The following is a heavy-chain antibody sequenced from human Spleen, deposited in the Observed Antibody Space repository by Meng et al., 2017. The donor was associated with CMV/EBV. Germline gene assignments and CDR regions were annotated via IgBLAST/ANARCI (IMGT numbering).Heavy chain of an antibody. CDR1: GNIFTSYA. CDR3: ASGVVGASSGDY. Sequence: VQLVQSASEVKHPGASVKVSCMASGNIFTSYAMNWVRQAPGQGLEWLGWINSNTGKPTYAQGFKGRFVFALDTSVSTAYLHISSLKAEDTAVYYCASGVVGASSGDYWGQGTLVTVSS. CDR2: INSNTGKP. V-gene: IGHV7-4-1*02. J-gene: IGHJ4*02. D-gene: IGHD1-26*01.